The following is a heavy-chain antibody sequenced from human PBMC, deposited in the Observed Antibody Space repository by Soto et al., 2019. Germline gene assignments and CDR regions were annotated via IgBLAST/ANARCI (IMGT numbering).Heavy chain of an antibody. J-gene: IGHJ6*02. D-gene: IGHD3-10*01. CDR3: AKVSSDRGYYYFVMDV. CDR2: ISHGGNEK. Sequence: QVPLLESGGGVVQPGRSLRLSCAASGFIFSSYAMHWVRQAPGKGLEWVAVISHGGNEKYYADSVEGRFTISRDNSKNMVYLQMNGLRPEDTAVYYCAKVSSDRGYYYFVMDVWGQGTTVTVSS. CDR1: GFIFSSYA. V-gene: IGHV3-30*18.